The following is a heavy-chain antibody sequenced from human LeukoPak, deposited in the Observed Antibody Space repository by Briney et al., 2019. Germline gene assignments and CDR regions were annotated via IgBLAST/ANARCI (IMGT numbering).Heavy chain of an antibody. Sequence: GRSLRLSCAASGFTFSSYGMHWVRQAPGKGLEWVSVIYSGGSTYYADSVKGRFTISRDNSKNTLYLQMNSLRAEDTAVYYCAREDSSLPMHWGQGTLVTVSS. J-gene: IGHJ4*02. CDR1: GFTFSSYG. D-gene: IGHD3-22*01. CDR3: AREDSSLPMH. V-gene: IGHV3-53*01. CDR2: IYSGGST.